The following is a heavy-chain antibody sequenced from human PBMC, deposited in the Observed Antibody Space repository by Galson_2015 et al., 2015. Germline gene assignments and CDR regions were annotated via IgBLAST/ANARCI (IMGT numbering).Heavy chain of an antibody. V-gene: IGHV3-23*01. CDR1: GYTFSSYA. CDR2: IGDSDANT. J-gene: IGHJ4*02. Sequence: SLRLSCAASGYTFSSYAIGWVRQAPGKGLEGISRIGDSDANTKYADTVKGRFTISRDNSKNTLYLEMNSLRGDDTAVYYCAKGGPYCSGGNCLGVFDSWGQGTLVTVSS. CDR3: AKGGPYCSGGNCLGVFDS. D-gene: IGHD2-15*01.